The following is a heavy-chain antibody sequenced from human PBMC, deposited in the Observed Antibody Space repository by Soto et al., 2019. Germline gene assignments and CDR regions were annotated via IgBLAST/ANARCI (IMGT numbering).Heavy chain of an antibody. CDR3: ARDRVVVTANHGMDV. V-gene: IGHV4-31*03. J-gene: IGHJ6*02. CDR2: IYYSGST. CDR1: GGSISSGGYY. Sequence: SETLSLTCTVSGGSISSGGYYWSWIRQHPGKGLEWIGYIYYSGSTYYNPSLKSRVTISVDTSKNQFSLKLSSVTAADTAVYYCARDRVVVTANHGMDVWGQGTTVTVSS. D-gene: IGHD2-21*02.